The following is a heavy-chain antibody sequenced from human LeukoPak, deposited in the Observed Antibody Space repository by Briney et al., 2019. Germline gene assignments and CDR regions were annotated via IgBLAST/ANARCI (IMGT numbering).Heavy chain of an antibody. CDR1: GDTFTSYG. D-gene: IGHD3-3*01. V-gene: IGHV1-8*03. Sequence: ASVKVSCKASGDTFTSYGISWVRQAPGQGLEWMGWMNPNSGNTGYAQKFQGRVTITRNTSVSTAYMELSSLRSEDTAVYYCARRGYYDFWSGYYKGGFDYWGQGTLVTVSS. CDR2: MNPNSGNT. CDR3: ARRGYYDFWSGYYKGGFDY. J-gene: IGHJ4*02.